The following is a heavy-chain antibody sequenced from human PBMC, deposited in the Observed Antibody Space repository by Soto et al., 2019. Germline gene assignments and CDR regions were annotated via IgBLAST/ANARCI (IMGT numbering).Heavy chain of an antibody. CDR1: GGSVSSGSYY. Sequence: QVQLQESGPGLGKPSETLSLTCSVSGGSVSSGSYYWSWIRQPPGKGLEWIGYISYSGRTNYNPSLKSRVTISVDTSKNQFSLKLSSVTAADTAMYYCARSAGVVGDYWGQGMLVTVSS. CDR2: ISYSGRT. J-gene: IGHJ4*02. V-gene: IGHV4-61*01. D-gene: IGHD3-10*01. CDR3: ARSAGVVGDY.